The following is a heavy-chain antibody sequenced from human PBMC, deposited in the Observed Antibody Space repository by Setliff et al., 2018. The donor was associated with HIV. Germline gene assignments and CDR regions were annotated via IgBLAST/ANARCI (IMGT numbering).Heavy chain of an antibody. J-gene: IGHJ6*02. CDR1: GYSISSNDW. CDR3: ARGLSVYSYANIYYSHGMDV. Sequence: PSETLSLTCVVSGYSISSNDWWGWIRQSPGKGLEWIGYIYYSGSIYYNPSLKSRVTISVDTSKNQFSLKLTSVTAADTATYYCARGLSVYSYANIYYSHGMDVWGQGTTVTVSS. CDR2: IYYSGSI. V-gene: IGHV4-28*05. D-gene: IGHD3-16*01.